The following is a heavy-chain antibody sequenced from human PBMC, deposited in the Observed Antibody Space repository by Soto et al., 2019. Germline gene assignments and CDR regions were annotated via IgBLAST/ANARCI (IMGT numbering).Heavy chain of an antibody. Sequence: EVQLVESGGGLVQPGGSLRLSCAASGFTFRSYSMNWVRQAPGKGLEWVSYISSSSGTIYYADSVKGRFTISRDNARYSLYLQINSLRDEDTAVYYCAREVGADYCCQGTLVTGSS. CDR1: GFTFRSYS. CDR3: AREVGADY. D-gene: IGHD1-26*01. V-gene: IGHV3-48*02. J-gene: IGHJ4*02. CDR2: ISSSSGTI.